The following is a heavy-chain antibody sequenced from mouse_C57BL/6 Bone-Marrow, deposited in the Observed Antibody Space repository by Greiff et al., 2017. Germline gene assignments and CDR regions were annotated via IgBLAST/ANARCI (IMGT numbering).Heavy chain of an antibody. CDR2: LYPGSGNT. J-gene: IGHJ1*03. CDR1: GYSFTSYY. V-gene: IGHV1-66*01. Sequence: QVQLQQSGPELVKPGASVKISCKASGYSFTSYYLHWVKQRPGQGLEWIGWLYPGSGNTKYNEKFKGKATLTADTSASTAYMPLSSLKSEDSAVYYCARLWCRCYWYFDVWGTGTTVTVSS. D-gene: IGHD1-1*02. CDR3: ARLWCRCYWYFDV.